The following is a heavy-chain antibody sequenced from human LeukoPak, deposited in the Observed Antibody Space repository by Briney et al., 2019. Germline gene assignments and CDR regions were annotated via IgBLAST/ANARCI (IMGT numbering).Heavy chain of an antibody. J-gene: IGHJ4*02. CDR2: ISAYNGNT. V-gene: IGHV1-18*01. CDR1: GGTFSSYA. D-gene: IGHD3/OR15-3a*01. CDR3: ARLWAVERGIDY. Sequence: GASVKVSCKASGGTFSSYAISWVRQAPGQGLEWMGWISAYNGNTNYAQKLQGRVTMTTDTSTSTAYMELRSLRSDDTAVYCCARLWAVERGIDYWGQGTLVTVSS.